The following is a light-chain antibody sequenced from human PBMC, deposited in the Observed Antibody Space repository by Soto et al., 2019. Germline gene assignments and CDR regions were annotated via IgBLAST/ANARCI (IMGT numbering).Light chain of an antibody. CDR1: QSVSSNS. CDR3: HQYGGPPPT. Sequence: EIVLTQSPGTLSLSPGERATLSCRASQSVSSNSVSWYQQKPGQAPRLLIYGASNRVTGIPDRFTGSGSGTEFTFTVTRLAPEDFAVYHCHQYGGPPPTFGQGTKLESK. CDR2: GAS. J-gene: IGKJ2*01. V-gene: IGKV3-20*01.